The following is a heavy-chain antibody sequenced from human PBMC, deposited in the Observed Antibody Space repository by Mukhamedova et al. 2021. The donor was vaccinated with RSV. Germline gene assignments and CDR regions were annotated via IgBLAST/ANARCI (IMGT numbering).Heavy chain of an antibody. CDR3: ARILRWQRETSLYHYCMDF. V-gene: IGHV4-30-4*01. J-gene: IGHJ6*03. D-gene: IGHD4-23*01. CDR2: IYYSGIT. Sequence: GKGLEWIGYIYYSGITYYNPSLKSRISISVDTSRNQFSLSLNSISDADTAVYYCARILRWQRETSLYHYCMDFWGKGTSVSVS.